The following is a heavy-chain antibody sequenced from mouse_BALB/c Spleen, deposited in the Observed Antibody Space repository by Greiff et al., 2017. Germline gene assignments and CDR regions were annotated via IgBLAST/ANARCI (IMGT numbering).Heavy chain of an antibody. D-gene: IGHD1-1*01. V-gene: IGHV5-12-1*01. CDR1: GFAFSSYD. CDR3: ARDYYGSSLCWDY. CDR2: ISSGGGST. Sequence: EVQLVESGGGLVKPGGSLKLSCAASGFAFSSYDMSWVRQTPEKRLEWVAYISSGGGSTYYPDTVKGRFTISRDNAKNTLYLQMSSLKSEDTAMYYCARDYYGSSLCWDYWGQGTSVTVSS. J-gene: IGHJ4*01.